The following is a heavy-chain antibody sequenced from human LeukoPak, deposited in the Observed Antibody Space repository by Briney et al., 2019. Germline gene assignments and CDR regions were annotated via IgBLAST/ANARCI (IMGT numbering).Heavy chain of an antibody. CDR2: ISPSDGNT. J-gene: IGHJ4*02. CDR3: VKDSSVPYGITE. V-gene: IGHV3-23*01. D-gene: IGHD4-17*01. CDR1: GFTFSKYA. Sequence: GGSLRLSCAASGFTFSKYAMSWVRQAPGKGLEWVSAISPSDGNTFYADSEKGRFTISRDNSKNTLSLQMNSLRAEDTALYYCVKDSSVPYGITEWGQGTLVTVSS.